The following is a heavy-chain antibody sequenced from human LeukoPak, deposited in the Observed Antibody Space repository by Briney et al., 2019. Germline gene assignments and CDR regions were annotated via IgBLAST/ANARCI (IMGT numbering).Heavy chain of an antibody. CDR3: ARGDGSGISYDY. Sequence: SETLSLTCTVSGGSISSYYWSWIRQPPGKGLEWIGYIYYSGSTYYNPSLKSRVTISVDTSKNQFSLKLNSVTAADTAVYYCARGDGSGISYDYWGQGTLVTVSS. CDR1: GGSISSYY. J-gene: IGHJ4*02. D-gene: IGHD3-10*01. CDR2: IYYSGST. V-gene: IGHV4-59*01.